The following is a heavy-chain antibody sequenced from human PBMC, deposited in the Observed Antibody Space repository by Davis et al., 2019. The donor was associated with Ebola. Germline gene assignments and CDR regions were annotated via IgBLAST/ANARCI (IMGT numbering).Heavy chain of an antibody. Sequence: GGSLRLSCAASGFTFSNYAIHWVRQAPGKGLEWVAVIRSDGSNEYYADSVKGRFTVSRDNSRDTLYLQMNSLRPSDTALYYCAKDVRGSGWYGLDVWGQGTAVTVSS. CDR1: GFTFSNYA. V-gene: IGHV3-30*04. CDR2: IRSDGSNE. J-gene: IGHJ6*02. D-gene: IGHD6-19*01. CDR3: AKDVRGSGWYGLDV.